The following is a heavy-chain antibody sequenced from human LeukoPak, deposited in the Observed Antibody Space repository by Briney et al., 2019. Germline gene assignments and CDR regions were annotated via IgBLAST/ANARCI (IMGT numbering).Heavy chain of an antibody. CDR2: IDSSGGTT. D-gene: IGHD3-22*01. Sequence: GGSLRLSCAASGITFRSFEMNCVRQGPTKGLEWVSFIDSSGGTTYYADSVKGRFTISRDNAKNSLYLQMNSLRAEDTAVDYCAKWDCHDTSGIVGWGQGTLVTVSS. J-gene: IGHJ4*02. CDR3: AKWDCHDTSGIVG. V-gene: IGHV3-48*03. CDR1: GITFRSFE.